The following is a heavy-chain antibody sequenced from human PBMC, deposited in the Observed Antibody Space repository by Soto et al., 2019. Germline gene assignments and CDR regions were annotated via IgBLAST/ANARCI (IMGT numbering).Heavy chain of an antibody. CDR1: GFTFSSYA. V-gene: IGHV3-23*01. CDR2: ISGSGGST. CDR3: AKGLTMVRGVIYGMDV. Sequence: GGSLRLSCAASGFTFSSYAMSWVRQAPGKGLEWVSAISGSGGSTYYADSVKGRFTISRDNSKNTLYLQMNSLRAEDTAVYYCAKGLTMVRGVIYGMDVWGQGTTVTVSS. D-gene: IGHD3-10*01. J-gene: IGHJ6*02.